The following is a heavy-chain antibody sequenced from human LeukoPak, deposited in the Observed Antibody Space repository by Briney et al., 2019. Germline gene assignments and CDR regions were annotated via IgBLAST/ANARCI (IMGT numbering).Heavy chain of an antibody. D-gene: IGHD6-19*01. CDR1: GFTFSSYW. CDR2: INTDGSST. J-gene: IGHJ4*02. CDR3: AREPSQWLAFDY. Sequence: GGSLRLSCAASGFTFSSYWMHWVRQAPGKGLVWVSRINTDGSSTSYADSVKGRFTISRDNAKNTLYLQMNSLRAEDTAVYYCAREPSQWLAFDYWGQRTLVTVSS. V-gene: IGHV3-74*01.